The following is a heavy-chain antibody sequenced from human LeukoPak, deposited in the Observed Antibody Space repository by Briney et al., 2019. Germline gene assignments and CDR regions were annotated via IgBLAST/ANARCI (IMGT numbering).Heavy chain of an antibody. CDR3: ARNFDY. J-gene: IGHJ4*02. CDR1: GFTFSSYS. V-gene: IGHV3-21*01. CDR2: ISSSSSYI. Sequence: GGSLRLSCAASGFTFSSYSMNWVRQAPGKGLEWVSSISSSSSYIYYADSVKGRFTISRDNAKNSLYLQVNSLRAEDTAVYYCARNFDYWGQGTLVTVSS.